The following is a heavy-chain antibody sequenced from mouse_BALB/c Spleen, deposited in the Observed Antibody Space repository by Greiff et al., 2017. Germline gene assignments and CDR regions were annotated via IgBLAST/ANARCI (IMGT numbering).Heavy chain of an antibody. CDR1: GFNIKDYS. J-gene: IGHJ3*01. Sequence: VQLQQSGAELVRPGALVKLSCKASGFNIKDYSMHWVKQRPEQGLEWIGWIDPENGNTIYDPKFQGKASITADTSSNTAYLQLSSLTSEDTAVYYCARSYRYDDGAWFAYWGQGTLVTVSA. D-gene: IGHD2-14*01. V-gene: IGHV14-1*02. CDR3: ARSYRYDDGAWFAY. CDR2: IDPENGNT.